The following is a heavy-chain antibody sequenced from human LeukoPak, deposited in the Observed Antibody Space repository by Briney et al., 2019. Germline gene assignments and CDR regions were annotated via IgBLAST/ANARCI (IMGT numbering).Heavy chain of an antibody. V-gene: IGHV1-2*02. Sequence: GASVKVSCKASGYTFTGYYMHWVRQAPGQGLEWMGWINPNSGGTNYAQKFQGRVTMTRDTSISTAYMGLSRLRSDDTAVYYCARDRATVTTGDAFDIWGQGTMVTVSS. CDR3: ARDRATVTTGDAFDI. CDR2: INPNSGGT. CDR1: GYTFTGYY. D-gene: IGHD4-17*01. J-gene: IGHJ3*02.